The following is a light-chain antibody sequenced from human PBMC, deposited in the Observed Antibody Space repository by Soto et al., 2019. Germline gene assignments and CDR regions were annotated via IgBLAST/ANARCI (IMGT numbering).Light chain of an antibody. J-gene: IGKJ4*01. CDR3: QQYDDWLRLT. CDR1: QSVSSN. V-gene: IGKV3-15*01. CDR2: GAS. Sequence: EIVMTQSPATLSVSPGERATLSCRASQSVSSNLAWYQQKPGQAPRLLIYGASIRATGIPARFSGSGSGTEFNLTISSLQSEDFAVYFCQQYDDWLRLTFGGGTKVDNK.